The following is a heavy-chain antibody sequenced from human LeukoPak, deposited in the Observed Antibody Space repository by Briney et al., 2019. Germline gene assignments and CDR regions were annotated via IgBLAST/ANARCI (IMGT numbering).Heavy chain of an antibody. CDR3: ARHRRYSSSWFPLDFDY. CDR1: GGSISSYY. D-gene: IGHD6-13*01. J-gene: IGHJ4*02. Sequence: SETLSLTCTVSGGSISSYYWSWIRQPAGKGLEWIGRIYTSGSTNYNPSLKSRVTMSVDTSKNQFSLKLSSVTAADTAVYHCARHRRYSSSWFPLDFDYWGQGTLVTVSS. CDR2: IYTSGST. V-gene: IGHV4-4*07.